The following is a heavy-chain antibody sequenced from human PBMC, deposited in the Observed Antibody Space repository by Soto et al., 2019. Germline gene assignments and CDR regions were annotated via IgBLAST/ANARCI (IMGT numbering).Heavy chain of an antibody. V-gene: IGHV4-31*03. D-gene: IGHD2-15*01. Sequence: SETLSLTCTLSGASIMRDSYYWNWIRQHPGKGLEWIGYIYYSGTTAYNPSLKTRVTISPDTSKNQFSLSLSSVTAADTAVYYCARHTPAISISDHWGQGTLVTVSS. CDR3: ARHTPAISISDH. CDR1: GASIMRDSYY. J-gene: IGHJ4*02. CDR2: IYYSGTT.